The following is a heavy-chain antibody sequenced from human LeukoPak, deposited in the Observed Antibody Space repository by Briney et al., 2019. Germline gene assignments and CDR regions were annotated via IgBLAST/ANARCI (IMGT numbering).Heavy chain of an antibody. Sequence: PSETLSLTCTVSGGSISTYYWNWIRQPPGKGLEWIEYISYSGSTNYNPSLKSRVTISVDTSKNQFSLKLSSVTAADTAVYYCARGEWFGPPGNYYYYYGMDVWGQGTTVTVSS. CDR2: ISYSGST. V-gene: IGHV4-59*01. CDR3: ARGEWFGPPGNYYYYYGMDV. CDR1: GGSISTYY. D-gene: IGHD3-10*01. J-gene: IGHJ6*02.